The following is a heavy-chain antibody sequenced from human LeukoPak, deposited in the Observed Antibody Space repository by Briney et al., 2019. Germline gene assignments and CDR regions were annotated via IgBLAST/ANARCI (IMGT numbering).Heavy chain of an antibody. CDR3: ARALRMSLTIFGVVKASHNWFDP. V-gene: IGHV1-8*01. CDR1: GYTFTSYD. Sequence: GASVKVSCKASGYTFTSYDINWVRQATGQGLEWMGWMNPNSGNTGYAQKFQGRVTMTRNTSISTAYMELSSLRSEDTAVYYCARALRMSLTIFGVVKASHNWFDPWGQGTLVTVSS. CDR2: MNPNSGNT. D-gene: IGHD3-3*01. J-gene: IGHJ5*02.